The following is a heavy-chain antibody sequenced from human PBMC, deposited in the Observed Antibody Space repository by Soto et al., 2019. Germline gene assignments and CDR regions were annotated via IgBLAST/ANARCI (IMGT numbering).Heavy chain of an antibody. CDR2: INSDGSST. CDR3: AVRASYYDSSGYFDY. CDR1: GFTFSSYW. D-gene: IGHD3-22*01. Sequence: EVQLVESGGGLVQPGGSLRLSCAASGFTFSSYWMHWVRQAPGKGLVWVSRINSDGSSTSYADSVKGRFTISRDNAKKTLELQMTRLRAEDTAVYDWAVRASYYDSSGYFDYWGQGTLVTVSS. J-gene: IGHJ4*02. V-gene: IGHV3-74*01.